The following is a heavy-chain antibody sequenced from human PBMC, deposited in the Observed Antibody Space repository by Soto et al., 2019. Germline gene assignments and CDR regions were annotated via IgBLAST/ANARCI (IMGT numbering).Heavy chain of an antibody. V-gene: IGHV4-39*01. D-gene: IGHD1-26*01. CDR2: IYYSGST. CDR3: ARHGGSYDYFDY. J-gene: IGHJ4*02. CDR1: GGSISSSSYY. Sequence: SETLSLTCTVSGGSISSSSYYWGWIRQPPGKGLEWIGSIYYSGSTYYNPSLKSRVTISVDTSKNQFSLKLGSVTAADTAVYYCARHGGSYDYFDYWGQGTLVTVSS.